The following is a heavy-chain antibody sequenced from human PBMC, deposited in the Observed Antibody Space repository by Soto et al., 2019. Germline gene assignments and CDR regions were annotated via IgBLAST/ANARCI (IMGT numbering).Heavy chain of an antibody. CDR3: AMRGSSFFDS. CDR2: INYSGSDT. V-gene: IGHV3-23*01. D-gene: IGHD1-26*01. CDR1: GFTFGTNA. J-gene: IGHJ4*02. Sequence: EVQLLESGGGLVQPGGSLRLSCAASGFTFGTNAMNWVRQAPGKGLQWVSSINYSGSDTHYADSVKGRFTISRDNSANTLHLQLNSLRAEDTAVYYCAMRGSSFFDSWGQGTLVTVSS.